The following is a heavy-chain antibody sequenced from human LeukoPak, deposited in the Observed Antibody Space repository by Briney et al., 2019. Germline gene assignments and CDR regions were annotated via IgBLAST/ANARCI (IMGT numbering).Heavy chain of an antibody. D-gene: IGHD6-13*01. V-gene: IGHV3-7*01. CDR1: ALTFSGFS. CDR2: IKRDGSEK. CDR3: ARGRGSWYGVYFDY. Sequence: GGSLRLSCAASALTFSGFSLSWVRQAPGKGLEWVANIKRDGSEKYYVDSVKGRFTISRDNAKNSLYLQMNSLRTEDTAVYYCARGRGSWYGVYFDYWGQGTLVTVSS. J-gene: IGHJ4*02.